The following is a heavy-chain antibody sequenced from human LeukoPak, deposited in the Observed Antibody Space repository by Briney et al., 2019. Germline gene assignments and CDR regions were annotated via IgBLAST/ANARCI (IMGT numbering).Heavy chain of an antibody. Sequence: KPGGSLRLSCAASGFTFSDYYMSWIRQAPGKGLEWVSYISSSSSYTYYADSVKGRFTISRDNSKNTLYLQMNSLRAEDTAVYYCASSSRADYGDYFAVWGRGTLVTVSS. J-gene: IGHJ2*01. CDR1: GFTFSDYY. V-gene: IGHV3-11*03. CDR3: ASSSRADYGDYFAV. CDR2: ISSSSSYT. D-gene: IGHD4-17*01.